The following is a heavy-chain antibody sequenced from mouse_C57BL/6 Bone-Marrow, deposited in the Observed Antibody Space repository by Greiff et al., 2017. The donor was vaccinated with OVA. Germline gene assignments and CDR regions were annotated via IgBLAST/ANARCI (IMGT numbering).Heavy chain of an antibody. CDR2: IRSKSNNYAT. V-gene: IGHV10-1*01. CDR1: GFSFNTYA. CDR3: VRRGYGDWYFDV. Sequence: EVNLVESGGGLVQPKGSLKLSCAASGFSFNTYAMNWVRQAPGKGLEWVARIRSKSNNYATYYADSVKDRFTISRDDSESMLYLQMNNLKTEDTAMYYCVRRGYGDWYFDVWGTGTTVTVSS. J-gene: IGHJ1*03. D-gene: IGHD3-1*01.